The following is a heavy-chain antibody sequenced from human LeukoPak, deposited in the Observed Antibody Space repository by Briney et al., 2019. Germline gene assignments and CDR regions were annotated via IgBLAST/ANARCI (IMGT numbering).Heavy chain of an antibody. D-gene: IGHD5-18*01. J-gene: IGHJ4*02. Sequence: ASVKVSCKASRYTLTSYGISWVRQAPGHGIEWIGWISAYNGNTNYAQKLQGRVTMTTDTSTSTAYMGLRSLRSDDTAVYYCARNDGTAMGPFDYWGQGTLVTVSS. V-gene: IGHV1-18*01. CDR3: ARNDGTAMGPFDY. CDR1: RYTLTSYG. CDR2: ISAYNGNT.